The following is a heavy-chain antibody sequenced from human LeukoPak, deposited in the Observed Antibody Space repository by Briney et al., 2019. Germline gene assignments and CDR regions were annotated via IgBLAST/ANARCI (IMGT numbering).Heavy chain of an antibody. CDR2: IYTSGST. V-gene: IGHV4-61*02. J-gene: IGHJ2*01. D-gene: IGHD6-19*01. CDR1: GGSISSGSYY. CDR3: ARVRGSGWSYWYFDL. Sequence: SQTLSLTRAVSGGSISSGSYYWSWIRQPAGKGLEWIGRIYTSGSTNYNPSLKSRVTISVDTSKNQFSLKLSSVTAADTAVYYCARVRGSGWSYWYFDLWGRGTLVTVSS.